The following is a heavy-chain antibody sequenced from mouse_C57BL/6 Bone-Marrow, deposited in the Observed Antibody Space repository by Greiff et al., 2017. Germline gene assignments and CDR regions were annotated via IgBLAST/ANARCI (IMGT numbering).Heavy chain of an antibody. Sequence: QVQLQQSGAELARPGASVKLSCKASGYTFTSYGISWVKQRTGQGLEWIGEIYPRSGNTYYNEKFKGKATLTADKSSSTAYMELRSLTSEDSAVYCCARGPMTTVGEGYVDVWGTGTTVTVSS. V-gene: IGHV1-81*01. J-gene: IGHJ1*03. CDR2: IYPRSGNT. D-gene: IGHD1-1*01. CDR1: GYTFTSYG. CDR3: ARGPMTTVGEGYVDV.